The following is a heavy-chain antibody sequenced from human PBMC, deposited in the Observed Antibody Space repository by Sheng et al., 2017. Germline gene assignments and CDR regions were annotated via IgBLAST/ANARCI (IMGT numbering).Heavy chain of an antibody. D-gene: IGHD2-15*01. V-gene: IGHV1-69*05. Sequence: QVQLVQSGAEVKKPGSSVKVSCKASGGTFSSYAISWVRQAPGQGLEWMGGIIPIFGTANYAQKFQGRVTITTDESTSTAYMELSSLRSEDTAVYYCARQYCSGGSCYPWWFDPWGQGTLVTVSS. CDR3: ARQYCSGGSCYPWWFDP. CDR1: GGTFSSYA. J-gene: IGHJ5*02. CDR2: IIPIFGTA.